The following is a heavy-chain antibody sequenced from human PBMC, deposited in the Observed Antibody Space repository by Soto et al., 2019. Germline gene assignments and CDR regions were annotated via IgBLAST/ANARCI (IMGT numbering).Heavy chain of an antibody. CDR3: ARSDKVTGSYYYDTCGPLDY. Sequence: PSETLSRTCTVSDGSIRGSDYYWSWIRQPPGKGLEWIGNIHYSGSTHYTPSLQSRVTISLDTSKNQFSLKVNSVTAADSAVYYCARSDKVTGSYYYDTCGPLDYWGLGTLVTVSS. D-gene: IGHD3-22*01. V-gene: IGHV4-30-4*01. CDR1: DGSIRGSDYY. J-gene: IGHJ4*02. CDR2: IHYSGST.